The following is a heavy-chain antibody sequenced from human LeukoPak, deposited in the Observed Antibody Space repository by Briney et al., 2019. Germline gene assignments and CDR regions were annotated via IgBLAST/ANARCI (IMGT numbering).Heavy chain of an antibody. CDR1: GGSFSSVTLY. V-gene: IGHV4-61*02. J-gene: IGHJ4*02. Sequence: SETLSLTCSVAGGSFSSVTLYWSWIRQPAGKGLEWIGRGNARGSTDSNPSLRSRVTVSVDTSKNQVSLRLSSVTAADTAVYYCARESTGTGRYNWYDLWGQGTLVTVSS. D-gene: IGHD5-24*01. CDR2: GNARGST. CDR3: ARESTGTGRYNWYDL.